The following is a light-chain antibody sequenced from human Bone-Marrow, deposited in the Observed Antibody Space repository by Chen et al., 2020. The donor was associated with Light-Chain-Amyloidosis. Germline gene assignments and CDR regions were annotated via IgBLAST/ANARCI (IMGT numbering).Light chain of an antibody. CDR2: EVT. J-gene: IGLJ1*01. CDR3: SSYTITNTLV. Sequence: QPALTQPASVSGSPGQSITIFCTGTSSDVGGDNHVSWYQQHPDKAPKLMIYEVTNRPSWVPDRFSGSKSDNTASLTISGLQTEDEADYFCSSYTITNTLVFGSGTRVTVL. V-gene: IGLV2-14*01. CDR1: SSDVGGDNH.